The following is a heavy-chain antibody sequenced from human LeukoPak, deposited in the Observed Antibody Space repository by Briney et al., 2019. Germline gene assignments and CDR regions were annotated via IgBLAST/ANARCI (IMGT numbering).Heavy chain of an antibody. CDR1: GYTFTSYG. J-gene: IGHJ4*02. V-gene: IGHV1-18*01. CDR3: ARGYDILTGYSDLDY. D-gene: IGHD3-9*01. CDR2: ISAYNGNT. Sequence: ASVKVSCKASGYTFTSYGISWVRQAPGQGLEWMGWISAYNGNTNYAQKLKGRVTMTTDTSTSTAYMELRSLRSDDTAVYYCARGYDILTGYSDLDYWGQGTLVTVSS.